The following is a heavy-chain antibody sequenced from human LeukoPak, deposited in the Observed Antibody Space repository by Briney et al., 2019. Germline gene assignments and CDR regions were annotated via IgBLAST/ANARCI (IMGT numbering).Heavy chain of an antibody. CDR2: ISGSGGST. CDR3: AKNELLIIGAFDI. Sequence: GGSLRLSCAASGFTFSSYAMSWVRQAPGKGLEWVSAISGSGGSTYYADSVKGRFTISRDNSKNTLYLQMNSQRAEDTAVYYCAKNELLIIGAFDIWGQGTMVTVSS. CDR1: GFTFSSYA. V-gene: IGHV3-23*01. J-gene: IGHJ3*02. D-gene: IGHD3-10*01.